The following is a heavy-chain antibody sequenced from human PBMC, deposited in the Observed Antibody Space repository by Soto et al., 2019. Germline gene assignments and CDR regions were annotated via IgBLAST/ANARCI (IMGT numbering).Heavy chain of an antibody. Sequence: PGESLKISCKGSGFTFTNYWIGWVRQMPGKGLEWLGLIYPGNSDTRYSPSFQGQVTLSADKSISTAYLQWSSLKASDTAMYYCVRRNDYYGSGYGMDVWGQGTTVTVS. CDR3: VRRNDYYGSGYGMDV. D-gene: IGHD3-10*01. CDR1: GFTFTNYW. J-gene: IGHJ6*02. V-gene: IGHV5-51*01. CDR2: IYPGNSDT.